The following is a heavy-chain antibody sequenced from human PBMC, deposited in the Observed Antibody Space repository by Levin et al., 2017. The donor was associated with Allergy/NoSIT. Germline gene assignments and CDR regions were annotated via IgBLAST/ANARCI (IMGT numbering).Heavy chain of an antibody. CDR2: ISAYNGYT. J-gene: IGHJ4*02. D-gene: IGHD3-9*01. V-gene: IGHV1-18*01. CDR1: GYTFSSYG. Sequence: ASVKVSCKASGYTFSSYGVTWVRQAPGQGLEWMGWISAYNGYTNYAQKLQGRVTMTTDTSTSTAYMELRSLRSDDTAVYYCARDCHSLTGYCLTDYWGQGTLVTVSS. CDR3: ARDCHSLTGYCLTDY.